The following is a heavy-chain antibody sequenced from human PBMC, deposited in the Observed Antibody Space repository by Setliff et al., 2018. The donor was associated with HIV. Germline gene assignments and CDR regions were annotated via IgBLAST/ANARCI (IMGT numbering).Heavy chain of an antibody. CDR3: ARQGLTMNRGVPAPILYYFDY. CDR1: GGSLSGYH. CDR2: INHSGST. D-gene: IGHD3-10*01. J-gene: IGHJ4*02. V-gene: IGHV4-34*01. Sequence: LSLTCAVYGGSLSGYHWSWIRQSPEKGLEWIGEINHSGSTNYNPSLKSRVTFSADTSKNQFSLNLNSVTATDTAVYYCARQGLTMNRGVPAPILYYFDYWGPGILVTVSS.